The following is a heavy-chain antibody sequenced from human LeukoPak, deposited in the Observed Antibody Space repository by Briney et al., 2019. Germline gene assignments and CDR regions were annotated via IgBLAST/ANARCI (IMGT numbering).Heavy chain of an antibody. D-gene: IGHD3-10*01. Sequence: SETLSLTCAISGGSISSGGYSWSWIRQPPGKGLEWIGYIYHSGSTYYNPSLKSRVTISVDRSKNQFSLKLSYVTAADTAVYYCARDYYGSGSYLEWGQGTLVTVSS. V-gene: IGHV4-30-2*01. CDR2: IYHSGST. CDR3: ARDYYGSGSYLE. CDR1: GGSISSGGYS. J-gene: IGHJ4*02.